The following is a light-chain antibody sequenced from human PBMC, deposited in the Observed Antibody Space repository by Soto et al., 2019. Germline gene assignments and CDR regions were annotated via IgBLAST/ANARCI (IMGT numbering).Light chain of an antibody. CDR2: GAS. Sequence: EIVLTQSPGTLSLSPGERATLSCRASQSVSSNYLAWYQQKPGQAPRLLIYGASSRATGIPDRFSGSGSGTDFTLTISILEPEDSAVYYCQHYGRSAYTFGQGTTLEIK. CDR1: QSVSSNY. V-gene: IGKV3-20*01. CDR3: QHYGRSAYT. J-gene: IGKJ2*01.